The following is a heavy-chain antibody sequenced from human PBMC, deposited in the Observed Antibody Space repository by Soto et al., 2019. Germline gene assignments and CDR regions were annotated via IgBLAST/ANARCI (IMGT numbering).Heavy chain of an antibody. D-gene: IGHD6-13*01. CDR1: GDSVSSNSAA. V-gene: IGHV6-1*01. CDR2: TYYRSKWYN. CDR3: PREGPSSSWHPYYYYYSMDV. Sequence: QVQLQQSGPGLVKPSQTLSLTCAISGDSVSSNSAAWNWIRQSPSRGLEWLGRTYYRSKWYNDYAVSVKSRITINPDTSKNHFPLQLNSLPPEDTAVYYCPREGPSSSWHPYYYYYSMDVGGKGPTVTVSS. J-gene: IGHJ6*03.